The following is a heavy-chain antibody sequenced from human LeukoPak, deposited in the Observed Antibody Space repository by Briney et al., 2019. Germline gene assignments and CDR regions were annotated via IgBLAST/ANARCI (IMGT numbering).Heavy chain of an antibody. D-gene: IGHD3-22*01. CDR2: ISGSGGST. J-gene: IGHJ4*02. CDR1: GFTFSSYA. V-gene: IGHV3-23*01. CDR3: ARDPDYYDSSGYYGGFDY. Sequence: GGSLRLSWAAAGFTFSSYAMSWVRQAPGKGLEWVSAISGSGGSTYYADSVKGRFTISRDNSKNTLYLQMNSLRAEDTAVYYCARDPDYYDSSGYYGGFDYWGQGTLVTVSS.